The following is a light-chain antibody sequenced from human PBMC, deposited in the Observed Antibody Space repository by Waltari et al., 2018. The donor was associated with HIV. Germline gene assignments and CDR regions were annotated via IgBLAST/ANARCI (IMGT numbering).Light chain of an antibody. V-gene: IGKV1-9*01. CDR2: AAS. Sequence: DIQLTQSPSFLSASIGDRVTITCRASQGIGTSLAWYQQEPGTAPNLLIYAASSLQRGVPSRCSGSGSGTEFTLTINNLQPEDFATYYCQQLSNYPFTFGQGTKLAIK. CDR3: QQLSNYPFT. CDR1: QGIGTS. J-gene: IGKJ2*01.